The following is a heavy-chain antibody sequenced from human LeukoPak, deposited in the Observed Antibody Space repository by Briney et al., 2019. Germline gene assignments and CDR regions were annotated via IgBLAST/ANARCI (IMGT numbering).Heavy chain of an antibody. J-gene: IGHJ4*02. CDR3: AHSLGIAVAGTLDY. V-gene: IGHV3-30*02. CDR1: GFTFSSYG. Sequence: GGSLRLSCAASGFTFSSYGMHWVRQAPGKGLEWVAFIRYDGSNKYYADSVKGRFTISRDNSKNTLYLQMNSLRAEDTAVYYCAHSLGIAVAGTLDYWGQGTLVTVSS. D-gene: IGHD6-19*01. CDR2: IRYDGSNK.